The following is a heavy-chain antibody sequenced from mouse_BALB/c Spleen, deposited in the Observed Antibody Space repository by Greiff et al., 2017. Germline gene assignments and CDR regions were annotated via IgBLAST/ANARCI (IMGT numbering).Heavy chain of an antibody. CDR2: IDPFNGGT. D-gene: IGHD1-3*01. Sequence: VQLKESGPELMKPGASVKISCKASGYSFTSYYMHWVKQSHGKSLEWIGYIDPFNGGTSYNQKFKGKATLTVDKSSSTAYMHLSSLTSEDSAVYYCALTGFAYGGQGTLVTVSA. CDR1: GYSFTSYY. V-gene: IGHV1S135*01. CDR3: ALTGFAY. J-gene: IGHJ3*01.